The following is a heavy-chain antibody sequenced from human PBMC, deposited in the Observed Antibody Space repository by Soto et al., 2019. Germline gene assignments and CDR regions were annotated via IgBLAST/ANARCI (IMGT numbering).Heavy chain of an antibody. CDR3: AGRCDSTTCLGHFDY. CDR2: ILPIFATA. D-gene: IGHD2-2*01. J-gene: IGHJ4*02. V-gene: IGHV1-69*06. CDR1: GDTFNNYV. Sequence: QVQLVQSGAEVKKPGSSVKVSCKASGDTFNNYVVNWERQAPGQGLEWLGGILPIFATANYAQKFQGRVTITADKSTSTAYMELTSLRSEDTAVYYCAGRCDSTTCLGHFDYWGQGTLVTVAS.